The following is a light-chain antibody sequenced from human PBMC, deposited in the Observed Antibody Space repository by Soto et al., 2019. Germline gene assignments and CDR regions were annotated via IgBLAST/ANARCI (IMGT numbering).Light chain of an antibody. CDR2: GIS. Sequence: EVVMTQSRATLSVSPGERATLSFRASQSVNSNYLAWYQQKPGQAPRLLIYGISKRATDIPDRFSGSGSGTEFTLTISSLHPEDFATYYCQQHGQWPITFGQGTRLEIK. CDR1: QSVNSN. V-gene: IGKV3D-15*01. CDR3: QQHGQWPIT. J-gene: IGKJ5*01.